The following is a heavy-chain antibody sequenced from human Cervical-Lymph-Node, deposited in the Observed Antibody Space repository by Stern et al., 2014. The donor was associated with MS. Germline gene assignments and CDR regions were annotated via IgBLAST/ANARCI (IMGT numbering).Heavy chain of an antibody. Sequence: VQLVESAGGVVQPGRSLRLSCAASGFTFSSSGMHWVRQAPGKGLEWLAIIYYDGSNRYYADSVKGRFTISRDNSKNTLYLQMNSLRAEDTAVYYCAREGGNTAEYFQHWGQGTLVTVSS. CDR2: IYYDGSNR. D-gene: IGHD4-23*01. J-gene: IGHJ1*01. V-gene: IGHV3-33*01. CDR1: GFTFSSSG. CDR3: AREGGNTAEYFQH.